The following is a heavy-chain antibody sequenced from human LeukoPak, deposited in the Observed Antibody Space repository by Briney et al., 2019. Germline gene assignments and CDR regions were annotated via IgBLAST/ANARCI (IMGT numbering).Heavy chain of an antibody. CDR1: GFSFSSYG. CDR2: IKQDGSEK. CDR3: ARVYNPHFDY. J-gene: IGHJ4*02. D-gene: IGHD1-14*01. V-gene: IGHV3-7*01. Sequence: GGSLRLSCAASGFSFSSYGMHWVRQAPGKGLEWVANIKQDGSEKYYVDSVKGRFTISRDNAKNSLYLQMNSLRAEDTAVYYCARVYNPHFDYWGQGTLVTVSS.